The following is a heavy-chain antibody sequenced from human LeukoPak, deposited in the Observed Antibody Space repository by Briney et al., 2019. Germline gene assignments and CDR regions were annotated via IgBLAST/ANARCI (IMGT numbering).Heavy chain of an antibody. CDR1: GGSFSGYY. V-gene: IGHV4-34*01. CDR3: AGSGRFLEWLLAEGDYYYMDV. Sequence: PSETLSLTCAVYGGSFSGYYWSWIRQPPGKGLEWIGEINHSGSTNYNPSLKSRVTISVDTSKNQFSLKLSSVTAADTAVYYCAGSGRFLEWLLAEGDYYYMDVWGKGTTVTVSS. J-gene: IGHJ6*03. CDR2: INHSGST. D-gene: IGHD3-3*01.